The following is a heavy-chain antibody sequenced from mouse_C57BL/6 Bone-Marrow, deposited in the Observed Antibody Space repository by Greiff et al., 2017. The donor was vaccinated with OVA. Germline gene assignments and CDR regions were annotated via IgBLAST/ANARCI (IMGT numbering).Heavy chain of an antibody. CDR3: SRKYYFDY. V-gene: IGHV1-80*01. CDR2: IYPGDGDT. J-gene: IGHJ2*01. Sequence: VKLVESGAELVKPGASVKISCKASGYAFSSYWMNWVKQRPGKGLEWIGQIYPGDGDTNYNGKFKGKATLTADKSSSTAYMQLSSLTSEDSAVYFCSRKYYFDYWGQGTTRTGSS. CDR1: GYAFSSYW.